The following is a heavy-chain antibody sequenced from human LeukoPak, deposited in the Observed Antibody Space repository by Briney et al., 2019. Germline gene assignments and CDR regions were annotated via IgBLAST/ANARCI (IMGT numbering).Heavy chain of an antibody. CDR1: GYTFTSYD. Sequence: ASVKVSCKASGYTFTSYDINWVRQATGQGLEWMGWMNPNSGNTGYAQKFQGRVTMTRNTSISTAYMELSSLRSEDTAVYYCARITMVRGEYYFDYWGQGTLVTVSS. V-gene: IGHV1-8*01. CDR3: ARITMVRGEYYFDY. D-gene: IGHD3-10*01. J-gene: IGHJ4*02. CDR2: MNPNSGNT.